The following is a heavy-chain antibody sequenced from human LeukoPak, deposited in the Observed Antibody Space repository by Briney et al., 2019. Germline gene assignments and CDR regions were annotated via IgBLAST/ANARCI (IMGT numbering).Heavy chain of an antibody. J-gene: IGHJ4*02. V-gene: IGHV3-30*02. CDR2: IRFDGSKK. D-gene: IGHD3-22*01. CDR3: AKDHVVVVGRVTYYFDS. Sequence: GGSLRLSCTASGFTFGDYAMSWVRQAPGKGLEWVAFIRFDGSKKYYADSVKGRFTISRDNSKNTLFLQMNSLRAEDTAVYYCAKDHVVVVGRVTYYFDSWGQGTLVTVSS. CDR1: GFTFGDYA.